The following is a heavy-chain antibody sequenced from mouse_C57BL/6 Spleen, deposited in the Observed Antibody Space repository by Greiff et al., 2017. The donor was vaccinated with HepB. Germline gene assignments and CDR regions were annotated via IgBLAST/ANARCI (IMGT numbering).Heavy chain of an antibody. J-gene: IGHJ2*01. D-gene: IGHD1-1*01. V-gene: IGHV1-82*01. CDR3: ASYYYGSSYWDFDY. Sequence: QVQLKESGPELVKPGASVKISCKASGYAFSSSWMNWVKQRPGKGLEWIGRIYPGDGDTNYNGKFKGKATLTADKSSSTAYMQLSSLTSEDSAVYFCASYYYGSSYWDFDYWGQGTTLTVSS. CDR2: IYPGDGDT. CDR1: GYAFSSSW.